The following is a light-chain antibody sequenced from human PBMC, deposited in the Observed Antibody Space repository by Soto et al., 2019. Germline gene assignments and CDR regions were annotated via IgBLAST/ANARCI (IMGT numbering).Light chain of an antibody. CDR3: QQYGSSPRLT. J-gene: IGKJ4*01. V-gene: IGKV3-20*01. CDR1: QSVSSSY. CDR2: GAS. Sequence: EIVLTQSPGTLSLSPGERATLSCRASQSVSSSYLAWYQQKPGQAPSLLIYGASSRATGIPDRFSGSGSGTDFTLTISRMETEDFAVYYCQQYGSSPRLTFGGGTKVEIK.